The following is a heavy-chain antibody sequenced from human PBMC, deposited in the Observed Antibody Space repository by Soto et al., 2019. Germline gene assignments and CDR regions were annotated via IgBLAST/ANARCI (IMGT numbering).Heavy chain of an antibody. CDR3: AKPYLEGVPAAKYYYYGMDV. CDR2: ISGSGGST. D-gene: IGHD2-2*01. J-gene: IGHJ6*02. V-gene: IGHV3-23*01. Sequence: HPGGSLRLSCAASGFTFSSYAMSWVRQAPGKGLEWVSAISGSGGSTYYADSVKGRFTISRDNSKNTLYLQMNSLRAEDTAVYYCAKPYLEGVPAAKYYYYGMDVWGQGTTVTVSS. CDR1: GFTFSSYA.